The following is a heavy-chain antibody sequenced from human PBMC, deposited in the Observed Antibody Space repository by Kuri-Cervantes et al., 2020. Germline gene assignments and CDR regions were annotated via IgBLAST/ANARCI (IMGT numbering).Heavy chain of an antibody. CDR3: ARAPYDFWSGYFIGYGMDV. Sequence: LSLTCAASGFTFSSYGMHWVRPAPGKGLEWVAVISYDGSNKYYADSVKGRFTISRDNSKNTLYLQMNSLRAEDTAVYYCARAPYDFWSGYFIGYGMDVWGQGTTVTVSS. D-gene: IGHD3-3*01. V-gene: IGHV3-30-3*01. CDR1: GFTFSSYG. J-gene: IGHJ6*02. CDR2: ISYDGSNK.